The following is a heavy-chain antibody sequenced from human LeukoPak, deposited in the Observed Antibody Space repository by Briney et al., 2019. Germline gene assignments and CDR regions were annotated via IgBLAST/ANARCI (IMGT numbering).Heavy chain of an antibody. J-gene: IGHJ4*02. Sequence: GGSLRLSCAASGFTFSSYSMNWVRQAPGKGLEWVSYISSSSSTIYYADSVKGRFTISRDNAKNSLYLQMNSLRAEDTAVYYCARAAPTYDFWSGYYIHWGQGTLVTVSS. CDR2: ISSSSSTI. CDR3: ARAAPTYDFWSGYYIH. CDR1: GFTFSSYS. V-gene: IGHV3-48*01. D-gene: IGHD3-3*01.